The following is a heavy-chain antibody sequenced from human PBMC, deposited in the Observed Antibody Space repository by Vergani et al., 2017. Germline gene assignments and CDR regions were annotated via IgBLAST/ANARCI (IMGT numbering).Heavy chain of an antibody. CDR2: ISGSGGSP. J-gene: IGHJ4*02. CDR3: AKDLGIVGATHFDY. Sequence: EVQLLESGGGLVKPGGSLRLSCAASGFTFSSYAMSWVRQAPGKGLEWVSAISGSGGSPYYADSVKGRFTISRDNSKNTLYLQMNSLRAEDTAVYYCAKDLGIVGATHFDYWGQGTLVTVSS. D-gene: IGHD1-26*01. CDR1: GFTFSSYA. V-gene: IGHV3-23*01.